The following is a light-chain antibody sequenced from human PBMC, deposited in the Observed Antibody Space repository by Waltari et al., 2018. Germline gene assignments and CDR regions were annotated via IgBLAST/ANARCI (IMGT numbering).Light chain of an antibody. Sequence: QSALTQPASVSGSPGQSITISCFGTSSDLGVYNYVSWYQQYPGKAPKLMIYDASKRPSGVSDRFSGSKSDNTASLTISGLRAEDEADYYCNSYTRKTASVVFGGGTKLTVL. J-gene: IGLJ3*02. CDR2: DAS. CDR3: NSYTRKTASVV. CDR1: SSDLGVYNY. V-gene: IGLV2-14*01.